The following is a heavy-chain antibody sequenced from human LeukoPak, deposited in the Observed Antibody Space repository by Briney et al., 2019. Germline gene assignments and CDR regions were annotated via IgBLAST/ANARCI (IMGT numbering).Heavy chain of an antibody. Sequence: PGGSLRLSCAASGFTFDDYAMHWVRQAPGKGLEWVSGINWNSGSIDYADSVKGRFTISRDNATNSLYPQMNSLRAEDTALYYCAKDANYQSDYVDYWRQGTLVTVSS. D-gene: IGHD2-2*01. CDR1: GFTFDDYA. CDR3: AKDANYQSDYVDY. V-gene: IGHV3-9*01. CDR2: INWNSGSI. J-gene: IGHJ4*02.